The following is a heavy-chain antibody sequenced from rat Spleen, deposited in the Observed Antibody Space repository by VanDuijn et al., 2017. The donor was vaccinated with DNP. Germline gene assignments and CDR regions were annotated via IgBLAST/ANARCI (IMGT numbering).Heavy chain of an antibody. Sequence: EVQLVESGGDLVQPGRSLKLSCVAFGFTFNNYWMTWIRQAPTGGLEWVASINSDGSSTYYRDSVKGRFTISRDNARSNLYLQMDSLRSEDTATYYCTTDAAYWGQGTLVTVSS. CDR3: TTDAAY. V-gene: IGHV5-20*01. J-gene: IGHJ3*01. CDR2: INSDGSST. CDR1: GFTFNNYW.